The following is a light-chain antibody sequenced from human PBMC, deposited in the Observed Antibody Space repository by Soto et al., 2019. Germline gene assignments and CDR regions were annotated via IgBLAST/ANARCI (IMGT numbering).Light chain of an antibody. Sequence: QSALTQPASVSGSPGQSITISCTGASSDVGGYNFVSWYQQHPGKAPKVMIYDVSNRPSGVSNRFSGSKSGNTASLTISGLQAEDEADYYCVSYTSSSTWVFGGGTKVTVL. CDR1: SSDVGGYNF. V-gene: IGLV2-14*01. CDR2: DVS. J-gene: IGLJ3*02. CDR3: VSYTSSSTWV.